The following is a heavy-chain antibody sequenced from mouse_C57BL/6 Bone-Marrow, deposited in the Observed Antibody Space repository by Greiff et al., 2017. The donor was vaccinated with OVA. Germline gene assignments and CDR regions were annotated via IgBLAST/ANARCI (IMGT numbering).Heavy chain of an antibody. CDR1: GYTFTDYN. CDR3: ARSRNSLFAY. J-gene: IGHJ3*01. V-gene: IGHV1-18*01. CDR2: INPNNGGT. Sequence: VQLKESGPELVKPGASVKIPCKASGYTFTDYNMDWVKQSHGKSLEWIGDINPNNGGTIYNQKFKGKATLTVDKSSSTAYMELRSLTSEDTAVYYCARSRNSLFAYWGQGTLVTVSA.